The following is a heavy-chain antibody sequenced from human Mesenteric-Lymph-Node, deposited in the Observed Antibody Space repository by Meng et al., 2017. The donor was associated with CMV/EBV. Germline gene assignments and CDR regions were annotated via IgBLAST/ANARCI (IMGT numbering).Heavy chain of an antibody. J-gene: IGHJ4*02. CDR3: ARASSSSPFDY. V-gene: IGHV1-18*01. CDR1: GYTFSGYG. CDR2: ISGYNGKT. D-gene: IGHD6-6*01. Sequence: ASVKVSCKASGYTFSGYGISWLRLAPGQGLEWIAWISGYNGKTNYAQNFQGRVTMTTDTSTSTAYMELRSLRSDDTAVYYCARASSSSPFDYWGQGTLVTVSS.